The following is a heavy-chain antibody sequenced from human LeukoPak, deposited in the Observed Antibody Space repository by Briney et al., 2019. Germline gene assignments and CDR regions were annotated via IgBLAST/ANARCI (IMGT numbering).Heavy chain of an antibody. V-gene: IGHV4-39*07. CDR1: GGSISSSSYY. CDR2: IYYSGST. CDR3: ARDRGYYYGVDV. J-gene: IGHJ6*02. Sequence: PSETLSLTCTVSGGSISSSSYYWGWIRQPPGKGLEWIGSIYYSGSTYYNPSLKSRVTISVDTSKNQFSLKLSSVTAADTAVYYCARDRGYYYGVDVWGQGTTVTVSS.